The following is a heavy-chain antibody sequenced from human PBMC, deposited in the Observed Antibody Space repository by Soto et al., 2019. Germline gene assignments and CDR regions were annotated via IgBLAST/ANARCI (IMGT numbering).Heavy chain of an antibody. Sequence: QVQLQESGPGLVKPSETLSLTCTVSGGSISSYYWSWIRQPAGKGLEWIGRIYTSGSTNYNPSLKSRVTMSVDTSKNQFSLKLSSVTAADTAVYYCARGGELGSGWYYYYYGMDVWGQGTTVTVSS. CDR1: GGSISSYY. J-gene: IGHJ6*02. V-gene: IGHV4-4*07. CDR2: IYTSGST. D-gene: IGHD6-19*01. CDR3: ARGGELGSGWYYYYYGMDV.